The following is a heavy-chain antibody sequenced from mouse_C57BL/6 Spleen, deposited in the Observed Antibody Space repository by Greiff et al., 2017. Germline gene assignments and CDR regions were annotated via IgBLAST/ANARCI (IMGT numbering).Heavy chain of an antibody. Sequence: EVKVVESGGGLVKPGGSLKLSCAASGFTFSSSAMSWVRQTPEKRLEWVATISDGGSYTYYPDNVKGRFTISRDNAKNNLYLQMSHLKSEDTAMYYCARELDDDWDYWGQGTTLTVSS. CDR2: ISDGGSYT. CDR1: GFTFSSSA. V-gene: IGHV5-4*01. J-gene: IGHJ2*01. D-gene: IGHD2-4*01. CDR3: ARELDDDWDY.